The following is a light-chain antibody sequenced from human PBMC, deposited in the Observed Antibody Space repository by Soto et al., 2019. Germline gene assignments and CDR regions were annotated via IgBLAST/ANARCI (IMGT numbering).Light chain of an antibody. J-gene: IGLJ2*01. V-gene: IGLV1-51*02. CDR1: SSNIGNKY. CDR2: ENN. Sequence: QSVLTQPPSVSAALGQKVTISCSGSSSNIGNKYVSWYQQLPGTAPKLLIYENNKRPSGILDRFSGSKSGTSATLDITGLQTGDEADYYCGTWDSSLSGGVFGGGTKVTVL. CDR3: GTWDSSLSGGV.